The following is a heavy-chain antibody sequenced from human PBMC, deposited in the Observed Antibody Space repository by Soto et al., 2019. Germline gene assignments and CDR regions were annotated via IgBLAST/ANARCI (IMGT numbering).Heavy chain of an antibody. Sequence: QVQLVQSGAEVKKPGSSVKVSCKASGGTFSSYAISWVRQAPGQGLEWMGGIIPIFGTANYAQKFQGRVTITADESNSTRYMEMGSLRSEHTAGYYFAATYYFDISGPDYWGKGTLVTAS. CDR3: AATYYFDISGPDY. V-gene: IGHV1-69*12. J-gene: IGHJ4*02. CDR1: GGTFSSYA. CDR2: IIPIFGTA. D-gene: IGHD3-22*01.